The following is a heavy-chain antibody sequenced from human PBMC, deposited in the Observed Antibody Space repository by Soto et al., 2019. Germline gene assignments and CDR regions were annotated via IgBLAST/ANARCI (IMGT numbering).Heavy chain of an antibody. V-gene: IGHV1-69*06. Sequence: ALVKVSCKASGGTFGSDAITWVRQAPGQGLEWVGRIIPIFGTTNYAQNLQGRVTISADKSTLTSYMELHSLTSDDTALYYCARGRTDSGYYTNWLDPWGQGTQVTVSS. CDR1: GGTFGSDA. D-gene: IGHD3-22*01. J-gene: IGHJ5*02. CDR3: ARGRTDSGYYTNWLDP. CDR2: IIPIFGTT.